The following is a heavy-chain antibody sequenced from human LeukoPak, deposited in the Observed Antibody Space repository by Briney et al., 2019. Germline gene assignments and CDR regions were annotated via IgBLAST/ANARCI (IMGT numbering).Heavy chain of an antibody. CDR1: GYSFTNYW. D-gene: IGHD2/OR15-2a*01. CDR3: ARREYEYEYFEY. CDR2: IHPGDSHT. V-gene: IGHV5-51*01. Sequence: GESLKISCKGSGYSFTNYWIGWVRQMPGKGLEWMGIIHPGDSHTRYSPSFQGQVTISADKSMSTAYLQWSSLKASDSAMYYCARREYEYEYFEYWGQGTLVTVSS. J-gene: IGHJ4*02.